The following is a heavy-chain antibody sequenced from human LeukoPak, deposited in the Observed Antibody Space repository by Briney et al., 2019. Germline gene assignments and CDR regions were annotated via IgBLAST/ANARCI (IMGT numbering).Heavy chain of an antibody. CDR1: GFTFSSYA. CDR3: ARGPTEGFWSGYYRHYYYYYMDV. Sequence: PGGSLRLSCAASGFTFSSYAMSWVRQAPGKGLEWVSAISGSGGSTYYADSVKGRFTISRDNAKNSLYLQMNSLRAEDTAVYYCARGPTEGFWSGYYRHYYYYYMDVWGKGTTVTVSS. D-gene: IGHD3-3*01. CDR2: ISGSGGST. J-gene: IGHJ6*03. V-gene: IGHV3-23*01.